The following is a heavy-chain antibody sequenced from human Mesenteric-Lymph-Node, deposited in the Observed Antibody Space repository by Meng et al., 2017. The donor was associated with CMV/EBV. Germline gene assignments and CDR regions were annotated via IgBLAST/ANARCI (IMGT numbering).Heavy chain of an antibody. CDR2: INHSGST. V-gene: IGHV4-34*01. Sequence: VQLQQWGARLLKPSETLSLPCAVYGGSFSGYYWSWIRQPPGKGLEWIGEINHSGSTNYNPSLKSRVTISVDTSKNQFSLKLSSVTAADTAVYYCARHQRWLKSEGGFNYWGQGTLVTVSS. D-gene: IGHD4-23*01. CDR1: GGSFSGYY. J-gene: IGHJ4*02. CDR3: ARHQRWLKSEGGFNY.